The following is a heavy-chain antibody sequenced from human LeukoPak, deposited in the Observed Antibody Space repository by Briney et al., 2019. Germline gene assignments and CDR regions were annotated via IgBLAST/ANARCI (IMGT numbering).Heavy chain of an antibody. D-gene: IGHD3-10*02. V-gene: IGHV3-30*02. J-gene: IGHJ4*02. Sequence: TGGSLRLSCGASGFTFSSYGMHWVRQAPGKGLEWVAFIRYDGSNKYYADSVKGRFTISRDNAKNSLYLQMNSLRAEDTAVYYCARGTMFPYYFDYWGQGSLVTVSS. CDR3: ARGTMFPYYFDY. CDR2: IRYDGSNK. CDR1: GFTFSSYG.